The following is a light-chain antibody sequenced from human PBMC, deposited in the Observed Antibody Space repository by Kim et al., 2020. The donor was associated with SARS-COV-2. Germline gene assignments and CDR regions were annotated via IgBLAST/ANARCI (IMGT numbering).Light chain of an antibody. CDR3: QSYDTSLSAFV. CDR1: SSNIGTYD. V-gene: IGLV1-40*01. CDR2: GRN. Sequence: QSVLTQPPSVSGAPGQRITISCSGSSSNIGTYDVHWYQQVPGTAPKLLIYGRNNRPSGVPDRFSGSKSGTSASLAITGLQAEDEADYYCQSYDTSLSAFVFGTGTYVTVL. J-gene: IGLJ1*01.